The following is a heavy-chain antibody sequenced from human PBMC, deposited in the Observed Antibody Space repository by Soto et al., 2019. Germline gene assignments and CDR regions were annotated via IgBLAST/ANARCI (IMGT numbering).Heavy chain of an antibody. CDR1: GLPVSSYY. CDR2: IYGDGST. D-gene: IGHD1-1*01. Sequence: EVRLEESGGGLVQPGGSLRLSCAASGLPVSSYYMRWVRHAPGKGLEWVSVIYGDGSTYYADSVKGRFTISRDSSKNRVYLQMNSLRDEDTAVYSCARCHWNGPNDYWSQGTMGTVSS. CDR3: ARCHWNGPNDY. J-gene: IGHJ4*02. V-gene: IGHV3-66*01.